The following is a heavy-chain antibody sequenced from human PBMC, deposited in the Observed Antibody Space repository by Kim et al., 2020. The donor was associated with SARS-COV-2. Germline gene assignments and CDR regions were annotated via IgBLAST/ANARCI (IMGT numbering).Heavy chain of an antibody. CDR3: ARGLRRFPPNWFDP. Sequence: SETLSLTCTVSGGSISSYYWSWIRQPPGKGLEWIGYIYYSGSTNYNPSLKSRVTISVDTSKNQFSLKLSSVTAADTAVYYCARGLRRFPPNWFDPWGQGTLVTVSS. J-gene: IGHJ5*02. CDR1: GGSISSYY. V-gene: IGHV4-59*01. D-gene: IGHD3-16*01. CDR2: IYYSGST.